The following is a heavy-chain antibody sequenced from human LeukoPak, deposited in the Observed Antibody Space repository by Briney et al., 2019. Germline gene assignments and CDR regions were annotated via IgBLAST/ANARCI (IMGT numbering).Heavy chain of an antibody. J-gene: IGHJ4*02. V-gene: IGHV4-38-2*01. CDR3: ARRVAARPLRYFDY. D-gene: IGHD6-6*01. CDR2: IYRSGGT. Sequence: SETLSLTCAVSGYSISSGYYWGWIRQPPGKGLEWIGSIYRSGGTYYNPSLKSRVTISVDTSKNQFSLKLSSVTAADTAVYYCARRVAARPLRYFDYWGQGTLVTVSS. CDR1: GYSISSGYY.